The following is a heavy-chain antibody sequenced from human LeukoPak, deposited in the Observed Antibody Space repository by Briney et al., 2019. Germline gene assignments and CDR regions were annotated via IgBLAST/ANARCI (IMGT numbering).Heavy chain of an antibody. CDR3: ARERARLGH. J-gene: IGHJ4*01. Sequence: GGSLRLSCTASGFTLGSHDMRWVRQIPGQGLEWVAAVSSGFDAFFADSRQPRFNASRQAARSSLYLQMNSLTAGATAVYYGARERARLGHSGPGNLVTASS. V-gene: IGHV3-13*01. CDR2: VSSGFDA. CDR1: GFTLGSHD.